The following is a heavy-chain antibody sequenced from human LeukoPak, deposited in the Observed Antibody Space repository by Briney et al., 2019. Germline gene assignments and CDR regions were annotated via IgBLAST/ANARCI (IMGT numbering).Heavy chain of an antibody. CDR1: GGSVSSGSYY. J-gene: IGHJ4*02. CDR2: IYYSGST. CDR3: ARDSGYDSSGYYSPFDY. Sequence: PSEILSLTCTVSGGSVSSGSYYWSWIRQPPGKGLEWIGYIYYSGSTNYNPSLKSRVTISVDTSKNQFSLKLSSVTAADTAVYYCARDSGYDSSGYYSPFDYWGQGTLVTVSS. D-gene: IGHD3-22*01. V-gene: IGHV4-61*01.